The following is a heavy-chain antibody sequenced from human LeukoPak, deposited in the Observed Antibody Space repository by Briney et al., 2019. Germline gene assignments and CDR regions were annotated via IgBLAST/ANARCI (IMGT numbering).Heavy chain of an antibody. D-gene: IGHD3-10*01. J-gene: IGHJ6*02. CDR2: INHSGST. CDR1: GGSFSGYY. V-gene: IGHV4-34*01. CDR3: ARGSYYYGSGSYYNNPTYYYYYGMDV. Sequence: SETLSLTCAVYGGSFSGYYWSWIRQPPGKGLEWIGEINHSGSTNYNPSPKSRVTISVDTSKNQFSLKLSSVTAADTAVYYCARGSYYYGSGSYYNNPTYYYYYGMDVWGQGTTVTVSS.